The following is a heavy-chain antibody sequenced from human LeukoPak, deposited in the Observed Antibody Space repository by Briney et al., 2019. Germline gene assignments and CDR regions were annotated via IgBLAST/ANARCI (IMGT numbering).Heavy chain of an antibody. J-gene: IGHJ4*02. Sequence: GGSLRLSCAASGFTFSSYSMHWVRQAPGKGLEWVALIWYDGSNKYYAESVKGRFTISRDNSKNTLYLQINSLRAEDTAVYYCARDDKQQLVDYWGQGTLVTVSS. CDR2: IWYDGSNK. D-gene: IGHD6-13*01. CDR3: ARDDKQQLVDY. CDR1: GFTFSSYS. V-gene: IGHV3-33*01.